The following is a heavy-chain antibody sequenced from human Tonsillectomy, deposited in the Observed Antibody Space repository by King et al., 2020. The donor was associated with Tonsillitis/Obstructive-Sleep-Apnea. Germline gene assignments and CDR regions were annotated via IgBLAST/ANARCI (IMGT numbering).Heavy chain of an antibody. V-gene: IGHV3-30*04. D-gene: IGHD2-2*01. Sequence: VQLVESGGGVVQPGRSLRLSCAASGFTFSSYVVHWVRQAPGKGLEWVAVMSYDGGNKYYADSVKGRFTISRDNSKNTLYLRMNSLRDEDTAVYFCASGDTMDYWGQGTLVTVSS. CDR3: ASGDTMDY. CDR2: MSYDGGNK. J-gene: IGHJ4*02. CDR1: GFTFSSYV.